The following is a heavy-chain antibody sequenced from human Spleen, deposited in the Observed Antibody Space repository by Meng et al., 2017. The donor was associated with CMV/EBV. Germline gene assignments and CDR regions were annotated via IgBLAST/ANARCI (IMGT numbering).Heavy chain of an antibody. Sequence: SSIWCTWGRQGPGQGLEGVGKIYHSGSTNHNPSLRNRVTKSVDKYKNQFSLKLGSVTAADRAVYYCARIERRRILKYCGSDCSTTDYWGQGTLVTVSS. J-gene: IGHJ4*02. V-gene: IGHV4-4*02. D-gene: IGHD2-21*02. CDR1: SSIW. CDR2: IYHSGST. CDR3: ARIERRRILKYCGSDCSTTDY.